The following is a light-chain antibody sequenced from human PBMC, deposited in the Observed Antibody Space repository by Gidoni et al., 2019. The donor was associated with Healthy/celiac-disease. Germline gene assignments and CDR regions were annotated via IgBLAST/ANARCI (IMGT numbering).Light chain of an antibody. CDR2: GAS. CDR3: QQYGPSGT. CDR1: QSVSSSY. J-gene: IGKJ1*01. V-gene: IGKV3-20*01. Sequence: TVLTQSPGTLSLSPGERATLSCRASQSVSSSYLAWYQQKPGQAPRLLIYGASSRATGIPDRFSGSGSGTDFTLTISRLEPEDFAVYYCQQYGPSGTFGQGTKVEIK.